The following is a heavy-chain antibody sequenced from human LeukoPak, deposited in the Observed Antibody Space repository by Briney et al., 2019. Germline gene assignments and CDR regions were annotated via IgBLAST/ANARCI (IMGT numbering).Heavy chain of an antibody. CDR3: ARDVLFYGSHDY. J-gene: IGHJ4*02. D-gene: IGHD4-17*01. CDR1: GFTFSSYE. Sequence: GGPLRLSCAASGFTFSSYEMNWVRQAPGKGLEWVSYISSSGSTIYYADSVKGRFTISRDNAENSLYLQMNSLRAEDTAVYYCARDVLFYGSHDYWGQGTLVTVSS. V-gene: IGHV3-48*03. CDR2: ISSSGSTI.